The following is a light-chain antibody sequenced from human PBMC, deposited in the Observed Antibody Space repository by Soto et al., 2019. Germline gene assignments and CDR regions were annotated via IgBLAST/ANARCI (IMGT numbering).Light chain of an antibody. J-gene: IGKJ4*01. CDR1: QSVNSA. CDR3: QHYNNWPLT. Sequence: EIVMTQSPATLSVSPGERATLSCRASQSVNSALAWYQQIPGQPPRLLIYGASTRATGVPARFSGSGSGTEFTLTISSLQSEDFAVYHCQHYNNWPLTFGGGTKVEIK. CDR2: GAS. V-gene: IGKV3-15*01.